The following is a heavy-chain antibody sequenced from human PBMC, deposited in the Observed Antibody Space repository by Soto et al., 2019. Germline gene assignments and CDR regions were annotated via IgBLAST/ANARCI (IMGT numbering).Heavy chain of an antibody. J-gene: IGHJ6*04. D-gene: IGHD2-8*01. V-gene: IGHV3-23*01. CDR1: GFSVRDYA. CDR2: ISGSGDGT. CDR3: TKSRRSVLMVYGFGGMEI. Sequence: EWSLRLSCAASGFSVRDYAMSLVRQAPGKGLEWVSSISGSGDGTYYGDSVKGRFTLSRDTSQKTLYLQMNNLRGEDTAVYFCTKSRRSVLMVYGFGGMEILDRGTTVTVSS.